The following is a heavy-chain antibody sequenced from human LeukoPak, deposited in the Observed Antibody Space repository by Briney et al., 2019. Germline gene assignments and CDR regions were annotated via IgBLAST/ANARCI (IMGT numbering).Heavy chain of an antibody. CDR3: TRLGHCSGTKCYPIDY. CDR1: GFSFSDHY. D-gene: IGHD2-15*01. J-gene: IGHJ4*02. CDR2: SRNKANSYST. V-gene: IGHV3-72*01. Sequence: GGSLRLSCAASGFSFSDHYMDWVRQAPGKGLEWVGRSRNKANSYSTEYAASVKGRFTISRDDSQYSLYLQMNSLKIGDTAVYYCTRLGHCSGTKCYPIDYWGQGTMVTVSS.